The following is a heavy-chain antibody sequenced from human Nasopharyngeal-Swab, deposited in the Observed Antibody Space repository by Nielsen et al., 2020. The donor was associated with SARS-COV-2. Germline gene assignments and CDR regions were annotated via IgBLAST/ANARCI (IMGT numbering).Heavy chain of an antibody. Sequence: GGSLRLSCAASGFTFNNYNFNWVRQAPGKGLEWASSISSRSSYIYYADSVKGRFTISRDNAKNSLYLQMNSLRAEDTAVYYCARDGLDYDFWSAYFMDVWGQGTTVTVSS. J-gene: IGHJ6*02. D-gene: IGHD3-3*01. V-gene: IGHV3-21*01. CDR2: ISSRSSYI. CDR3: ARDGLDYDFWSAYFMDV. CDR1: GFTFNNYN.